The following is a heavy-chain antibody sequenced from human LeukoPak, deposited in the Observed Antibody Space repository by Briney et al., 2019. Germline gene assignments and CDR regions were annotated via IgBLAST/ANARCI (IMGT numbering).Heavy chain of an antibody. CDR2: INYSGNT. CDR1: GGSISSDY. V-gene: IGHV4-59*01. J-gene: IGHJ5*02. D-gene: IGHD3-3*01. CDR3: ARAGDFWSGYSWFDP. Sequence: PSETLSLTCTVSGGSISSDYWSWIRQPPGKGLEWIGHINYSGNTNSNPSLKSRVTISVDTSKNQFSLKLSSVTAADTAVYYCARAGDFWSGYSWFDPWGQGTLVTVSS.